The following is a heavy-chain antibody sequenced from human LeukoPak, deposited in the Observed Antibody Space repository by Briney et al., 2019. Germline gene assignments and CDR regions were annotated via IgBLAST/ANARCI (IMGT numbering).Heavy chain of an antibody. CDR3: ARDRGFLVRGVTLGWFDP. CDR1: GFSFSDYS. CDR2: RSSSSYT. D-gene: IGHD3-10*01. V-gene: IGHV3-11*05. J-gene: IGHJ5*02. Sequence: GGSLRLSCAASGFSFSDYSMSWIRQAPGKGLECISYRSSSSYTNYADSVKGRFTISRDNAKNTLYLQMNSLRAEDTAVYYCARDRGFLVRGVTLGWFDPWGQGTLVTVSS.